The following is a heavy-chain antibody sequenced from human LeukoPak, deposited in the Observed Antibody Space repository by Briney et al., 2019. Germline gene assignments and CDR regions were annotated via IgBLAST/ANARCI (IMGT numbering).Heavy chain of an antibody. J-gene: IGHJ3*02. CDR2: IYYSGST. Sequence: SQTLPLTCTVSGGSISSGDYYWSWIRQPPGKGLEWIGYIYYSGSTNYNPSLKSRVTISVDTSKNQFSLKLSSVTAADTAVYYCARDPLGYDAFDIWGQGTMVTVSS. CDR3: ARDPLGYDAFDI. D-gene: IGHD1-26*01. CDR1: GGSISSGDYY. V-gene: IGHV4-61*08.